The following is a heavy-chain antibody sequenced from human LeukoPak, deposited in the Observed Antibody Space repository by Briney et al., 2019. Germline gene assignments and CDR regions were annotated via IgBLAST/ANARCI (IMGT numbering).Heavy chain of an antibody. J-gene: IGHJ3*02. Sequence: SQTLSITSAISGDRVSRTSAAWYWIRQFPSRGLEWLGRTYYRSQWYDDYAVSLKSRITINPDTSKNHFSLHLNAVTPEDTAVYYCARGAVGQHRSKGDVFDIWGQGTMVTVSS. V-gene: IGHV6-1*01. CDR2: TYYRSQWYD. CDR3: ARGAVGQHRSKGDVFDI. D-gene: IGHD1-1*01. CDR1: GDRVSRTSAA.